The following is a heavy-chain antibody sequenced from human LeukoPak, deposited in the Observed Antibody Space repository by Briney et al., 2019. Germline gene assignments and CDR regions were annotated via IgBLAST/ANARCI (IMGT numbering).Heavy chain of an antibody. Sequence: PSETLSLTCTLSGGSTSSYYWSWIRQPPGKGLEWIGYIYYSGSTNYNPSLKSQVTISVDTSKNQFSLKLSSVTAADTAVYYCARGLAVAGTPPFDYWGQGTLVTVSS. J-gene: IGHJ4*02. V-gene: IGHV4-59*01. CDR3: ARGLAVAGTPPFDY. D-gene: IGHD6-19*01. CDR1: GGSTSSYY. CDR2: IYYSGST.